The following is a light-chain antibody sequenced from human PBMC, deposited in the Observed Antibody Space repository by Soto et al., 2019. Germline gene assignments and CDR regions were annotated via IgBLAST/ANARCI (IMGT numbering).Light chain of an antibody. CDR1: QSISSY. Sequence: DIQMTQSPSSLSASVGDRVTITCRASQSISSYLNWYQQKPGKAPKLLISAASSLQSGVPSRFSGSASGTDFNLSISSLQPEDFATYYCQQSYSAPITFGQGTRLEIK. CDR2: AAS. J-gene: IGKJ5*01. CDR3: QQSYSAPIT. V-gene: IGKV1-39*01.